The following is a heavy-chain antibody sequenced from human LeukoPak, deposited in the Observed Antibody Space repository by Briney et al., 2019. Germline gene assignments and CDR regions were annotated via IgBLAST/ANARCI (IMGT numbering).Heavy chain of an antibody. Sequence: GGSLRLSCAASGFTFSSYSMNWVRQAPGKGLEWVSSISSSSSYVYYADSVKGRFTISRDNAKKLRYLQMNSLRAEDTAVYYCAKGSRDSSGYYYSYYYYYMDVWGKGTTVTVSS. J-gene: IGHJ6*03. D-gene: IGHD3-22*01. CDR1: GFTFSSYS. CDR3: AKGSRDSSGYYYSYYYYYMDV. V-gene: IGHV3-21*04. CDR2: ISSSSSYV.